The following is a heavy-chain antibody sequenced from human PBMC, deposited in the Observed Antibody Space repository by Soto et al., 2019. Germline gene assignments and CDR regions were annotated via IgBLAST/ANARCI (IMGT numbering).Heavy chain of an antibody. J-gene: IGHJ5*02. CDR3: VRDGTKTLRDWFDP. D-gene: IGHD1-1*01. V-gene: IGHV4-4*07. Sequence: SETLSLTCTVYDASLSGFYWSWIRKSAGKGLEWIGRIYATGTTDYNPSLKSRVMMSVDTSKKQFSLKLRSVTAADTAVYYCVRDGTKTLRDWFDPWGQGISVTVSS. CDR2: IYATGTT. CDR1: DASLSGFY.